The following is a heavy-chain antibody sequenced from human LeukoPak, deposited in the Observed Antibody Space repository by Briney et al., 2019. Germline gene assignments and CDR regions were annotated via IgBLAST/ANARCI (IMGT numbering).Heavy chain of an antibody. J-gene: IGHJ4*02. V-gene: IGHV3-72*01. CDR2: TKNKAASYTT. CDR3: VLLVRGVPY. CDR1: GFTISDHD. D-gene: IGHD3-10*01. Sequence: GGSLRLSCAASGFTISDHDMDWVRQAPGKGLEWVGRTKNKAASYTTEYAASVKDRFTISRDDSKKSLYLQMNSLKNEDTAVYHCVLLVRGVPYWGQGTLVTVSS.